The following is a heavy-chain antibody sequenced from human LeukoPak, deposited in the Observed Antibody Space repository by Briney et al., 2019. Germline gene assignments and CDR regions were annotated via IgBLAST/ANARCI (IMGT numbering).Heavy chain of an antibody. CDR2: IGGNGGST. V-gene: IGHV3-23*01. CDR3: AKDLLWFGDGYAFDI. CDR1: GFTFSSYA. Sequence: PGGSLRLSCAASGFTFSSYAMSWVRQAPGKGLEWVSAIGGNGGSTYYADSVKGRFTISRDNSKNTLYLQMNSLRAEDTAVYYCAKDLLWFGDGYAFDIWGQGTMVTVSS. D-gene: IGHD3-10*01. J-gene: IGHJ3*02.